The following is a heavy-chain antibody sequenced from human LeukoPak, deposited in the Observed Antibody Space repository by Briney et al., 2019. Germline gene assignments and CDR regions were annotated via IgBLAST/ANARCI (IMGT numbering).Heavy chain of an antibody. Sequence: GGSLRLSCAASGFTFSSYWMSWVRQAPGKGLEWVANIEQDGSEDYYVDSVKGRFTISRDNAKNSLYLQMNSLRAGDTAVYYCARTLMEQVVRGGFDYWGQGTQVTVSS. D-gene: IGHD3-10*01. J-gene: IGHJ4*02. CDR1: GFTFSSYW. CDR2: IEQDGSED. V-gene: IGHV3-7*04. CDR3: ARTLMEQVVRGGFDY.